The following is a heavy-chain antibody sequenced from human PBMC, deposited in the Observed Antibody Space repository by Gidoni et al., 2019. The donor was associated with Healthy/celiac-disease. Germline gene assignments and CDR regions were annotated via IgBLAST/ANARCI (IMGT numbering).Heavy chain of an antibody. CDR2: IIPSLGIA. V-gene: IGHV1-69*02. D-gene: IGHD6-13*01. CDR3: ATLEVSAAYCP. CDR1: GGTASSYT. Sequence: QVQLVQSGAEVKKPGSSVKVYCKASGGTASSYTISWVRQSPGQGLEWMGRIIPSLGIANYEQKFQGRVTITADKSTSTAYMELSSLRSEDTAVYYCATLEVSAAYCPWGQGTLVTVSS. J-gene: IGHJ5*02.